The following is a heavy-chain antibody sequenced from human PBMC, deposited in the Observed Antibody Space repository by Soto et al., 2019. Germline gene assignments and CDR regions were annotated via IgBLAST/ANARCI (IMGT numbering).Heavy chain of an antibody. V-gene: IGHV5-10-1*01. CDR2: IDPSDSYT. CDR3: ARLPNYDILTGSPPFDY. D-gene: IGHD3-9*01. J-gene: IGHJ4*02. Sequence: GESLKISCKGSGYSFTSYWICWVRQMPGKGLEWMGRIDPSDSYTNYSPSFQGHVTISADKSISTAYLQWSSLKASDTAMYYCARLPNYDILTGSPPFDYWGQGTLVTVSS. CDR1: GYSFTSYW.